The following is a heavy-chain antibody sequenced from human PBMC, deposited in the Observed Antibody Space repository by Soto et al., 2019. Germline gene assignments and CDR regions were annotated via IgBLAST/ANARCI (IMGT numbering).Heavy chain of an antibody. D-gene: IGHD6-6*01. J-gene: IGHJ6*02. CDR3: SRGGSSSDNGMDV. Sequence: EVKLVESGGDLVQPGGSLRLSCAASGFTFSTYSMNWVRQAPGKGLEWVSYISSRSYTIYYVDSVKGRFTISRDNAKNSLYLQMYSLRDEDTAVYYCSRGGSSSDNGMDVWGQGTMVTVSS. CDR1: GFTFSTYS. CDR2: ISSRSYTI. V-gene: IGHV3-48*02.